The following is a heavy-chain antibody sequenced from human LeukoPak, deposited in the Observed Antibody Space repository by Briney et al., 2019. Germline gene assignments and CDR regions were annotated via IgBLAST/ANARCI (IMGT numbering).Heavy chain of an antibody. V-gene: IGHV3-21*01. Sequence: KTGGSLRLSCAASGFTFSSYTMNWVRQAPGKGLEWVSSISSSSDYIYYPDFVKGRFTISRDNAKNSLYLQMNDLRADDTAVYYCASSWDYWGQGTLVTVSS. J-gene: IGHJ4*02. CDR2: ISSSSDYI. D-gene: IGHD2-15*01. CDR3: ASSWDY. CDR1: GFTFSSYT.